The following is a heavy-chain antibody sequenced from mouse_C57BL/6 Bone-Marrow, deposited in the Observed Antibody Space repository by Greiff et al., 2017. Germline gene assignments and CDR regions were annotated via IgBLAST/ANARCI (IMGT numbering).Heavy chain of an antibody. CDR3: ARGDYAYFGY. J-gene: IGHJ2*01. V-gene: IGHV5-17*01. D-gene: IGHD2-4*01. Sequence: EVKLVESGGGLVKPGGSLKLSCAVSGFTFSDYGMHWVRQAPERGLEWVAYISSGSSTIYYADTVKGRFTISRDNAKNTLFLQMTSLRSEDTAMYYCARGDYAYFGYWGQVTTLSVSS. CDR1: GFTFSDYG. CDR2: ISSGSSTI.